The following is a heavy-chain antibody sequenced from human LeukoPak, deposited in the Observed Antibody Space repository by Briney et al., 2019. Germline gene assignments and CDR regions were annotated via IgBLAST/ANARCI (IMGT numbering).Heavy chain of an antibody. Sequence: KSSETLSLTCTVSGGSISSYYWSWLRQPAGKGLEWIGRIYSTGSTNYHPSLKSRATMSVDTSKNQFSLRLRSVTAADTAVYYCARQIVSAGTAGFDFGGQGALAT. CDR2: IYSTGST. CDR3: ARQIVSAGTAGFDF. D-gene: IGHD6-13*01. J-gene: IGHJ4*02. V-gene: IGHV4-4*07. CDR1: GGSISSYY.